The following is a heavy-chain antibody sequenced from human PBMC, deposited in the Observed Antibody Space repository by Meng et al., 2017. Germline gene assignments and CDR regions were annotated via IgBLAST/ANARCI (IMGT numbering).Heavy chain of an antibody. CDR2: INPNSGGT. J-gene: IGHJ4*02. CDR1: GYTFTGYY. V-gene: IGHV1-2*06. D-gene: IGHD6-25*01. Sequence: ASVKVSCKASGYTFTGYYMHWVRQAPGQGLEWMGRINPNSGGTNYAQKFQGRVTMTRDTSISTAYMELSRLRSDDTAVYYCARGGIEAACTLDSWGQGTLVTVSS. CDR3: ARGGIEAACTLDS.